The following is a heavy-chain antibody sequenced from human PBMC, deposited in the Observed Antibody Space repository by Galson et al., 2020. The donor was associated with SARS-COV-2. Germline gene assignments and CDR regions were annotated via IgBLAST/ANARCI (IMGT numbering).Heavy chain of an antibody. Sequence: GGSLRLSCAASGFTFRSHTMNWVRQAPGKGLECVSSISSSSTFIYYADSVKGRFSISRDNAKNSLYLQMNSLRVEDTAVYYCARDVTIFGVVRDWGQGTLVTVSS. CDR2: ISSSSTFI. CDR3: ARDVTIFGVVRD. J-gene: IGHJ4*02. CDR1: GFTFRSHT. V-gene: IGHV3-21*01. D-gene: IGHD3-3*01.